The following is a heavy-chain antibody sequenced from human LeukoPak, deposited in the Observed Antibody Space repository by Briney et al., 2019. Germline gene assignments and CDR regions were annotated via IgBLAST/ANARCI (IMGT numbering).Heavy chain of an antibody. D-gene: IGHD4-17*01. CDR1: GYTFTSYY. CDR3: ARAKYGDPSMYYFDY. CDR2: INPSGGST. J-gene: IGHJ4*02. V-gene: IGHV1-46*01. Sequence: ASVKVSCKASGYTFTSYYMHWVRQAPGQGLEWMGIINPSGGSTSYAQKFQGRVTMTRDTSTSTVYMELSSLRSEDTAVYYCARAKYGDPSMYYFDYWGQGTLVTVSS.